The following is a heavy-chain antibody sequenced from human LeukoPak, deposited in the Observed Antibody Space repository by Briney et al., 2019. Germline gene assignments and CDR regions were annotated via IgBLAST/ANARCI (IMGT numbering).Heavy chain of an antibody. D-gene: IGHD2-2*01. Sequence: GESLKISCQGSEYIFSTYWIGWVRQVPGKGLEWMAVIYPGDSRTRYNPSFQGQVTISADKTISTAYLQWSSLKASDTAMYYCACRKFTSLWFDPWGRGTLVTVSS. J-gene: IGHJ5*02. CDR2: IYPGDSRT. V-gene: IGHV5-51*01. CDR3: ACRKFTSLWFDP. CDR1: EYIFSTYW.